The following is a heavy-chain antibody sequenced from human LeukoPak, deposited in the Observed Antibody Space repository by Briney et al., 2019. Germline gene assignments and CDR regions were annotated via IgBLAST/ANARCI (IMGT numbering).Heavy chain of an antibody. Sequence: GGSLRLSCAASGFTFSSCWMHWVRQVPGKGLVWLSRIDSGGSSTSYADSVKGRFTISRDNAKNTLYLQLNSLRAGATGAYFCARAEYSSSWIFDYWGQGTLVTVSS. CDR3: ARAEYSSSWIFDY. V-gene: IGHV3-74*01. CDR2: IDSGGSST. D-gene: IGHD6-13*01. CDR1: GFTFSSCW. J-gene: IGHJ4*02.